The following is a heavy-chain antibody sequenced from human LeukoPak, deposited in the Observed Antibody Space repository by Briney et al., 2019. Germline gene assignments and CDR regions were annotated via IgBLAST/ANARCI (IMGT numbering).Heavy chain of an antibody. V-gene: IGHV3-21*01. CDR3: ARGENNYGYYYFDY. CDR2: ISRSSNYI. D-gene: IGHD5-24*01. Sequence: PGGSLRLSCAASGFTFSSYSMNWVRQAPGKGLEWVSSISRSSNYIYYADSVKGRFTISRDNAKTSLYLQINSLRAEDTSVYYCARGENNYGYYYFDYWGQGTLVTVSS. CDR1: GFTFSSYS. J-gene: IGHJ4*02.